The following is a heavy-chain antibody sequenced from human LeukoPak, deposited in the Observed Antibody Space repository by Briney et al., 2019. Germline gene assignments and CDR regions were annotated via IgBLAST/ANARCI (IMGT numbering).Heavy chain of an antibody. D-gene: IGHD1-20*01. CDR2: IYGGGSGST. Sequence: GGSLRLSCGASGFTFSKCTMSWVRQAPGKGLEWVSGIYGGGSGSTFYAESVKGRFTISRDNSKNTLYLQMNSLRDEDTAIYYCAKDFTPDGIWDIDYWGRGTLITVSS. V-gene: IGHV3-23*01. CDR3: AKDFTPDGIWDIDY. J-gene: IGHJ4*02. CDR1: GFTFSKCT.